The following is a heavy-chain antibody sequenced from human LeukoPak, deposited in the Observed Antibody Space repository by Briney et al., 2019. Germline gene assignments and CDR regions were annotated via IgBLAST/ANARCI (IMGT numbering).Heavy chain of an antibody. V-gene: IGHV3-30*02. J-gene: IGHJ4*02. CDR3: ASGSQPQY. Sequence: PGGSLRLSCAASGFTFSGYGMHWVRQAPGKGLEWVAFIHYDGARSYYADSVKGRFTISRDNSKNAVFLQMNSLRVEDTAMYYCASGSQPQYWGQGTLVTVSS. CDR1: GFTFSGYG. D-gene: IGHD5-12*01. CDR2: IHYDGARS.